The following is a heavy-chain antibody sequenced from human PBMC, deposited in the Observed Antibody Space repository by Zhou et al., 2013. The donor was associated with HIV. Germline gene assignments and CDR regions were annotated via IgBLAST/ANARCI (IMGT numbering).Heavy chain of an antibody. CDR1: GGTFTSYG. CDR2: INPSGGST. V-gene: IGHV1-46*01. J-gene: IGHJ3*02. CDR3: ARDPPRSDGSGSYNAFDI. D-gene: IGHD3-10*01. Sequence: QVQVVQSGAEVKKPGSSVKVSCKVSGGTFTSYGISWVRQAPGQGLEWMGIINPSGGSTSYAQKFQGRVTMTRDTSTSTVYMELSSLRSEDTAVYYCARDPPRSDGSGSYNAFDIWGQGTMVTVSS.